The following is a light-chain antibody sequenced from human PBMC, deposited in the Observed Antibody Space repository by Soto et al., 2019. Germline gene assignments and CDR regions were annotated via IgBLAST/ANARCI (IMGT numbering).Light chain of an antibody. Sequence: DVVMTQSPLSLPVTLGQPASISCRSSQSLVDGDGKTYLNWFQKRPGQSTRRLIYQVANRDSGVPDRFSGSGSGTDFTLKISRVEAEDVGVYYCMQGTHWTYTFGQGTKLEI. CDR1: QSLVDGDGKTY. V-gene: IGKV2-30*01. J-gene: IGKJ2*01. CDR2: QVA. CDR3: MQGTHWTYT.